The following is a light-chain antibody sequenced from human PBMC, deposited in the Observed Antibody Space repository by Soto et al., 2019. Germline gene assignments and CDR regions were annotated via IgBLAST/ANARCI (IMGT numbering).Light chain of an antibody. CDR1: HSVTSS. V-gene: IGKV1-39*01. CDR2: AAS. J-gene: IGKJ2*01. Sequence: DIQMTQSPSSLSASIGDRVTITCRARHSVTSSLNGYQQKPGKAPTLLIYAASSLHSGVPSRFRGGGSGTDFTLTINSLPTEDFATYYCQQSYSSPYTFGQGTKLESK. CDR3: QQSYSSPYT.